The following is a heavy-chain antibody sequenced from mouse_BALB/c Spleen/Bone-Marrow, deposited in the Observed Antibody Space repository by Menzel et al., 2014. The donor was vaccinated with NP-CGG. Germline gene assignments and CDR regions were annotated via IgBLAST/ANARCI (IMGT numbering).Heavy chain of an antibody. D-gene: IGHD1-1*01. V-gene: IGHV2-9*02. CDR3: AREGGYYYGSRVAWFAY. Sequence: VQLQQSGPGLVAPSQRLSIPCTVSGFSLTSYGVHWVRQPPGKGLEWLGVIWAGGSTNYNSALMSRLSISKDNSKSQVFLKMNSLQTDDTAMYYCAREGGYYYGSRVAWFAYWGQGTLVTVSA. J-gene: IGHJ3*01. CDR2: IWAGGST. CDR1: GFSLTSYG.